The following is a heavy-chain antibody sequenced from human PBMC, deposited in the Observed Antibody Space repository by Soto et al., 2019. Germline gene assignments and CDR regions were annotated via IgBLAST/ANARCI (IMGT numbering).Heavy chain of an antibody. CDR3: AKDKGVFNWATSYFDY. CDR2: TSYDGNNE. V-gene: IGHV3-30*18. CDR1: GFTFSNYA. J-gene: IGHJ4*02. Sequence: GGSLRLSCAASGFTFSNYAMHWVRQAPGKGLEWVALTSYDGNNEYYTDSVKGRFTISRDNSKDTLFLQMNSPRPEDTAVYYCAKDKGVFNWATSYFDYWGQGALVTVSS. D-gene: IGHD1-1*01.